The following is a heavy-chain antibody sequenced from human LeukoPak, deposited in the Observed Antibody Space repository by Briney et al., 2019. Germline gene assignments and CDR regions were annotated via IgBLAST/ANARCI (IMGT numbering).Heavy chain of an antibody. CDR3: ASFIVGATSAFDI. CDR1: GGSISTYY. D-gene: IGHD1-26*01. V-gene: IGHV4-4*07. CDR2: IHNSGST. J-gene: IGHJ3*02. Sequence: SETLSLTCTVSGGSISTYYWSWIRQPAGKGLEWIGRIHNSGSTDYNPSLKSRVTMSLDTSKNQFPLKLTSVTAADTAVYYCASFIVGATSAFDIWGQGTMVTVSS.